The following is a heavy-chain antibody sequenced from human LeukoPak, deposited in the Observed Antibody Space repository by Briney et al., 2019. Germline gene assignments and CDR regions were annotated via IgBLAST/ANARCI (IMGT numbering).Heavy chain of an antibody. CDR2: LYWNDDK. Sequence: SGPTLVKPTQTLTLTCTFSGFSVSTSGVGVGWIRQLPGKALEWLALLYWNDDKPYNPSLKSRLTITQDTSKNQVVLTMTNMDPVDTATYSTSSFGSFDVWGQGTMVTVSS. J-gene: IGHJ3*01. D-gene: IGHD6-6*01. CDR3: SSFGSFDV. V-gene: IGHV2-5*01. CDR1: GFSVSTSGVG.